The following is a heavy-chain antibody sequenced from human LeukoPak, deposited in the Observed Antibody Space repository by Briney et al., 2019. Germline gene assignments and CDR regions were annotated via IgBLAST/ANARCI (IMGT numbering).Heavy chain of an antibody. Sequence: ASVKVSCKASGYTFTGYYMHWVRQAPGQGLGWMGWINPNSGGTNYAQKFQGRVTMTRDTSISTAYMELSRLRSDDTAVYYCARSAYYYDSSGYYYFDYWGQGTLVTVSS. CDR2: INPNSGGT. V-gene: IGHV1-2*02. D-gene: IGHD3-22*01. CDR1: GYTFTGYY. J-gene: IGHJ4*02. CDR3: ARSAYYYDSSGYYYFDY.